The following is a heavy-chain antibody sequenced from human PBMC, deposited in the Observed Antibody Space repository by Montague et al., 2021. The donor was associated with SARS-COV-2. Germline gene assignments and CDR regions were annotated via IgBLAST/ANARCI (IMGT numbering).Heavy chain of an antibody. J-gene: IGHJ4*02. CDR1: GDSISNYY. V-gene: IGHV4-59*08. CDR3: ARLPYILPGYAYFDF. D-gene: IGHD3-9*01. CDR2: IYYSGST. Sequence: SETLSLTCTVSGDSISNYYWSWIRRPPGKGLEWLGYIYYSGSTNXXPSLKSRVTISVDTSKNQFSLRLSSVTAADTAVYYCARLPYILPGYAYFDFWGQGSLV.